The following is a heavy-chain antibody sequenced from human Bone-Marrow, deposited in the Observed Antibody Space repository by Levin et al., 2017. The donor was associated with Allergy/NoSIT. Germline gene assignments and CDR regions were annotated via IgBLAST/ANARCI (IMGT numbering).Heavy chain of an antibody. J-gene: IGHJ5*02. CDR1: GLSLGNFA. CDR2: ISKNGDT. CDR3: GREPLGVSMVVERAWFDP. Sequence: PGGSLRLSCAASGLSLGNFAMDWVRQAPGKGLEWVSSISKNGDTYYADSVKGRFTMSRDNAKDTVFLHMNNLSGHDTAVYYCGREPLGVSMVVERAWFDPWGQGTQVTVSS. V-gene: IGHV3-23*01. D-gene: IGHD2-2*01.